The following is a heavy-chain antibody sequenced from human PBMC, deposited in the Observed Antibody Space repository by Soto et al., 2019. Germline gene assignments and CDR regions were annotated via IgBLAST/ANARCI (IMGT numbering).Heavy chain of an antibody. CDR3: AGCSSSSNYWYFDL. Sequence: SVKVSCKDSGGTFSSYAISWVRQATGQGLEWMGGIIHNFGTANYAQKFQGRVTITADESTSTAYMELSSLRYEDKAVYYFAGCSSSSNYWYFDLWGRGTLVTVSS. CDR1: GGTFSSYA. J-gene: IGHJ2*01. D-gene: IGHD6-13*01. V-gene: IGHV1-69*13. CDR2: IIHNFGTA.